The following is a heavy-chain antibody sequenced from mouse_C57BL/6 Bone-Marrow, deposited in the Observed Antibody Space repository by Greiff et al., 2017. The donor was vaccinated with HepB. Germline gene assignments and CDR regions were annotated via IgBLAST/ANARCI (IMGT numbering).Heavy chain of an antibody. D-gene: IGHD4-1*01. CDR3: ARDPVGRENAY. CDR2: ISDGGSYT. V-gene: IGHV5-4*01. CDR1: GFTFSSYA. J-gene: IGHJ3*01. Sequence: EVQVVESGGGLVKPGGSLKLSCAASGFTFSSYAMSWVRQTPEKRLEWVATISDGGSYTYYPDNVKGRFTISRDNAKNNLYLQMSHLKSEDTAMYYCARDPVGRENAYWGQGTLVTVSA.